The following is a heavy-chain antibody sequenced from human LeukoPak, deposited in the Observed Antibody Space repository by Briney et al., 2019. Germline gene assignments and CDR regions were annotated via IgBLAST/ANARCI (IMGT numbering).Heavy chain of an antibody. D-gene: IGHD3-3*01. CDR1: GYTFTGYY. CDR2: INPNSGGT. CDR3: AREATIFGVGAYGMDV. Sequence: GASVKVSCKASGYTFTGYYMHWVRQAPGQGLEWMGWINPNSGGTNYAQKFQGRVTMTRDTSISTAYMELSRLRSDDTAVYYCAREATIFGVGAYGMDVWGQGTTVTVSS. J-gene: IGHJ6*02. V-gene: IGHV1-2*02.